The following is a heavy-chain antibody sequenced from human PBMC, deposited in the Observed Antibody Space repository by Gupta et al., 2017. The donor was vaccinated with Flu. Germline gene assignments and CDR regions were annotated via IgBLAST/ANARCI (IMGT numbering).Heavy chain of an antibody. D-gene: IGHD4-17*01. CDR2: INPNSGGT. V-gene: IGHV1-2*04. CDR3: AREISVTYLDPHLYGMDV. CDR1: GYTFTGYY. J-gene: IGHJ6*02. Sequence: QVQLVQSGAEVKKPGASVKVSCKASGYTFTGYYMHWVRQAPGQGLEWMGWINPNSGGTNYAQKFQGWVTMTRDTSISTAYMELSRLRSDDTAVYYCAREISVTYLDPHLYGMDVWGQGTTVTVSS.